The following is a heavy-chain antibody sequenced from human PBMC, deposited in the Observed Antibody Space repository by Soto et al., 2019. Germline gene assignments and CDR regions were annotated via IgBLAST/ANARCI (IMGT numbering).Heavy chain of an antibody. CDR3: ARGWGSLFGVVIDDYYGMDV. J-gene: IGHJ6*02. CDR2: LNPTSGNT. V-gene: IGHV1-8*01. CDR1: GYTFTSYD. Sequence: ASVKVSCKASGYTFTSYDIHWVRQATGHGLEWMGWLNPTSGNTGYAQKFQGRVTMTRNTSISTAYMELSSLRSEDTAVYYCARGWGSLFGVVIDDYYGMDVWGQGTTVTVSS. D-gene: IGHD3-3*01.